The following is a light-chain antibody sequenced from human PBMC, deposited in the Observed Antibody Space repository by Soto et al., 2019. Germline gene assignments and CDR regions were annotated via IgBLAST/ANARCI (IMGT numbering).Light chain of an antibody. Sequence: EIVLTQSPATLSLSPWERATLSCRASQSVTSNLAWYQQKPGQAPRLLIYGASTRATGIPARFSGSGSGTEFTLTISSLQSEDFAVYYCQHYNNWPPITFGQGTRLEIK. CDR2: GAS. CDR3: QHYNNWPPIT. V-gene: IGKV3-15*01. CDR1: QSVTSN. J-gene: IGKJ5*01.